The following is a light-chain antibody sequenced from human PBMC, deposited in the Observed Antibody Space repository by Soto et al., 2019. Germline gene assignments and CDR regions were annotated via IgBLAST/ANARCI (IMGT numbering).Light chain of an antibody. V-gene: IGKV1-5*01. CDR1: HSISSW. CDR3: QQYENLPT. CDR2: DAS. Sequence: VQMTQSPSTLSAPVGDRVAITCRASHSISSWLAWYQQKPGKAPKLLIYDASSLEAGVPSRFRGSGSGTDFTFTISRLQPEDIATYYCQQYENLPTFGQGTRLAIK. J-gene: IGKJ5*01.